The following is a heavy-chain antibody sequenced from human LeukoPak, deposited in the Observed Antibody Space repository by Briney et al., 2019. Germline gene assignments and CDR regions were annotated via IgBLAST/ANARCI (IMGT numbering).Heavy chain of an antibody. Sequence: GGSLRLSCAAPGFTFSSYAMSWVRQAPGKGLEWVSAISGSGGSTYYADSVKGRFTISRDNSKNTLYLQMNSLRAEDTAVYYCAKDGDIVVVVAATDWGQGTLVTVSS. CDR1: GFTFSSYA. CDR2: ISGSGGST. J-gene: IGHJ4*02. V-gene: IGHV3-23*01. CDR3: AKDGDIVVVVAATD. D-gene: IGHD2-15*01.